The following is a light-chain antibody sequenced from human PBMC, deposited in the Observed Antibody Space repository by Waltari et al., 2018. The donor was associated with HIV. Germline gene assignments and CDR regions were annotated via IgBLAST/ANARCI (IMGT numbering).Light chain of an antibody. Sequence: QSALTQPPSTSGTPGQTVTIPCSGSSSNIGYNYVSWYQQLPGTAPKLLIYRNSQRPSGVRDRFSGSKSGTSASLAINDLRSEDEAEYHCAAWDDSLSGWVFGGGTNLTVL. CDR3: AAWDDSLSGWV. V-gene: IGLV1-47*01. J-gene: IGLJ3*02. CDR1: SSNIGYNY. CDR2: RNS.